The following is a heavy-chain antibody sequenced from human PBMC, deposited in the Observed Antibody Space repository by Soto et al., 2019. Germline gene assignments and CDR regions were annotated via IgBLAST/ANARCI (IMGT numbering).Heavy chain of an antibody. V-gene: IGHV3-33*01. CDR2: IWYDGSNK. Sequence: GGSLRLSCAASGFTFSSYGMHWVRQAPGKGLEWVAVIWYDGSNKYYADSVKGRLTISRDNSKNTLYLQMNSLRAEDTAVYYCAREDSSGYYPVDYWGQGTLVTVSS. D-gene: IGHD3-22*01. CDR1: GFTFSSYG. J-gene: IGHJ4*02. CDR3: AREDSSGYYPVDY.